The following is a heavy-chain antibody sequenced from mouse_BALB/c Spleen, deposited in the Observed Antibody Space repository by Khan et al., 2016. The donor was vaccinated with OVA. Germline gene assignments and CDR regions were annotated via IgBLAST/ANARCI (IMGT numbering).Heavy chain of an antibody. J-gene: IGHJ1*01. V-gene: IGHV1-77*01. CDR3: AGPYYYDGSNSSWFFAD. Sequence: VQLQQSGPELVKPGASVKMSCKASGYTFTDYVINWVKQSTGQGLEWIGEIYPGSGRTNYNEKFKGKATLTADKSSNTAYMQLSSLTSEDSAVYVCAGPYYYDGSNSSWFFADWGAGTTVTVSS. CDR2: IYPGSGRT. CDR1: GYTFTDYV. D-gene: IGHD1-1*02.